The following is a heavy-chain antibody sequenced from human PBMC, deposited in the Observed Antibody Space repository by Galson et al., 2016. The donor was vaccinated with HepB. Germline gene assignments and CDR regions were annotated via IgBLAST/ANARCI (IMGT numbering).Heavy chain of an antibody. CDR2: IIPLLGIP. D-gene: IGHD6-19*01. CDR3: ARPSSGWANDAFDI. CDR1: GGTFITYP. J-gene: IGHJ3*02. V-gene: IGHV1-69*02. Sequence: SVKVSCKASGGTFITYPITWVRQAPGQGPECLGRIIPLLGIPKYAQKFQGRLTITADKSTSTTYMELTSLRSEDTAVYYCARPSSGWANDAFDIWGQGTMVTVSS.